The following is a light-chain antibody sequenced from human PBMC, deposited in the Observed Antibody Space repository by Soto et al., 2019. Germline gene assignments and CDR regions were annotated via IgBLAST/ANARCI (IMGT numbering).Light chain of an antibody. J-gene: IGKJ1*01. Sequence: DIQMTQSPSTLSASVGDRVTITCRASQSISSWLAWYQQKPGKAPKLLIYDASSLESGVPSRFSGSGSATEFTLTISSLQPDDVATYYCQQYNNYWTFXQGTKVDI. CDR2: DAS. V-gene: IGKV1-5*01. CDR3: QQYNNYWT. CDR1: QSISSW.